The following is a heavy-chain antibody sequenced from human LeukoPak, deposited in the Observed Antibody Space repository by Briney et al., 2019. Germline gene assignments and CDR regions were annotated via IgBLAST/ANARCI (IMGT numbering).Heavy chain of an antibody. CDR1: GFTFSSYA. CDR3: ATHSGDSSSWYSPFDY. D-gene: IGHD6-13*01. V-gene: IGHV3-23*01. CDR2: ISGSGGST. J-gene: IGHJ4*02. Sequence: PGGSLSLSCAASGFTFSSYAMSWVRQAPGKGLEWVSAISGSGGSTYYADSVKGRFTISRDNSKNTLYLQMNSLRAEDTAVYYCATHSGDSSSWYSPFDYWGQGTLVTVSS.